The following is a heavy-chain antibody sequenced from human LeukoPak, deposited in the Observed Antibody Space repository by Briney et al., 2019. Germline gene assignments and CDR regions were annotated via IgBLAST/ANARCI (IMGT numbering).Heavy chain of an antibody. J-gene: IGHJ3*02. CDR1: GYTFTGYY. CDR2: INPNSGGT. CDR3: ARDGPYYYGSGSPPPLDAFDI. Sequence: GASVKVSCKASGYTFTGYYMHWDRQAPGQGLEWMGRINPNSGGTNYAQKFQGRVTMTRDTSISTAYMKLSRLRSDDTAVYYCARDGPYYYGSGSPPPLDAFDIWGQGTMVTVSS. V-gene: IGHV1-2*06. D-gene: IGHD3-10*01.